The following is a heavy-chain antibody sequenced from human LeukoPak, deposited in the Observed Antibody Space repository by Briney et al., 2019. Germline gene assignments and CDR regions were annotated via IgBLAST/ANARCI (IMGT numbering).Heavy chain of an antibody. D-gene: IGHD5-18*01. V-gene: IGHV4-59*01. CDR3: ARTTEGGYTYGYSYYYYMDV. CDR2: IYYSGST. CDR1: GGSISSYY. J-gene: IGHJ6*03. Sequence: ASETLSLTCTVSGGSISSYYWSWIRQPPGKGLEWIGYIYYSGSTNYKSSLKSRVTISVDTSKNQFSLKLSSVTAADTAVYYCARTTEGGYTYGYSYYYYMDVWGKGTTVTISS.